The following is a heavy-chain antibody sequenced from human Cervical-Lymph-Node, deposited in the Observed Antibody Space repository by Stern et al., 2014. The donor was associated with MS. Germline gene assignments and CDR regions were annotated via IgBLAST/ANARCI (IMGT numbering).Heavy chain of an antibody. CDR3: ARRVFGGGLDF. D-gene: IGHD2-21*01. CDR2: ISSKGYSYAT. Sequence: EVQLVQSGGGLVQPGGSLKLSCAASGSTFSDSAMHWVRQASGKGLEWVGRISSKGYSYATAYAASVKGRFTISRDESQNTAYLQMTSLKTEDTAVYYCARRVFGGGLDFWGQGTLVTVSS. CDR1: GSTFSDSA. V-gene: IGHV3-73*01. J-gene: IGHJ4*02.